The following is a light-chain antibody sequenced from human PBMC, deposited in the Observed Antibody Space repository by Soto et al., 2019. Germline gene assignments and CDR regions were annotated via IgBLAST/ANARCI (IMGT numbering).Light chain of an antibody. Sequence: EIVLTQSPATLSLSPGERATLSCRASQSVSSYLAWYQQKPGQAPRLLIHDASNRATGTPARFSGSGSGTDFTLTISSLEPEDFAVYYCQQRSKWPLTFGGGTKVDIK. CDR2: DAS. J-gene: IGKJ4*01. CDR3: QQRSKWPLT. V-gene: IGKV3-11*01. CDR1: QSVSSY.